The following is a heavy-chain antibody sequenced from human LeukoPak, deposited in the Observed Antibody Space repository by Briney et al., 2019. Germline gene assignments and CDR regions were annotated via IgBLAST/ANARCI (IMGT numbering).Heavy chain of an antibody. CDR2: ISGGGGST. J-gene: IGHJ4*02. CDR3: AKDRVVVVPAAMLS. CDR1: GFTFSSYW. Sequence: GSLRLSCAASGFTFSSYWMSWVRQAPGKGLEWVSAISGGGGSTYYADSVKGRFTISRDNSKNTLYLQMDSLRAEDTAIYYCAKDRVVVVPAAMLSWGQGTLVTVSS. D-gene: IGHD2-2*01. V-gene: IGHV3-23*01.